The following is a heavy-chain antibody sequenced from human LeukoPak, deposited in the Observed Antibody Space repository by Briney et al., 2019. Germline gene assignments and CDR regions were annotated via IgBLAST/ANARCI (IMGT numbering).Heavy chain of an antibody. CDR2: ISGSGGST. D-gene: IGHD3-22*01. Sequence: GGSLRLSCAASGFTFSSYSMSWVRQAPGKGLEWVSAISGSGGSTYYADSVKGRFTISRDNSKNTLYLQMNSLRAEDTALYYCAKGTGYYNFDYWGQGTLVTVSS. CDR3: AKGTGYYNFDY. J-gene: IGHJ4*02. V-gene: IGHV3-23*01. CDR1: GFTFSSYS.